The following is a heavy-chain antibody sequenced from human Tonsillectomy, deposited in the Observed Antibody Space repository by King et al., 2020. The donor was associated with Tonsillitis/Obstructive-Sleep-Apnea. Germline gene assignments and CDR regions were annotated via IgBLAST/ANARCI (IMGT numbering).Heavy chain of an antibody. Sequence: VQLVESGGGLVQPGGSLRLSCAASGFTLSSYWMHWVRQGPGKGLVWVSRINVDGTGITYADSVKGRFTISRDNAKNTLYLQMNSLRAEDTAVYYCARPGSICAFDIWGQGTMVTVSS. CDR1: GFTLSSYW. V-gene: IGHV3-74*01. CDR2: INVDGTGI. D-gene: IGHD2/OR15-2a*01. J-gene: IGHJ3*02. CDR3: ARPGSICAFDI.